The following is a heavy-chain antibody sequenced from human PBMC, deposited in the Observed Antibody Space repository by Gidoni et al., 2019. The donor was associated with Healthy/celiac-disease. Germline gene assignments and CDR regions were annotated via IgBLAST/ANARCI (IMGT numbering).Heavy chain of an antibody. Sequence: QITLKESGPTLVKPTQTLTLTCTFSGFSLSTSGVGVGWIRQPPGKALEWLALIYWDDDKRYSPSLKSRLTITKDTSKNQVVLTMTNMDPVDTATYYCAHSVGCSGGSCYSKLINWFDPWGQGTLVTVSS. D-gene: IGHD2-15*01. V-gene: IGHV2-5*02. J-gene: IGHJ5*02. CDR2: IYWDDDK. CDR1: GFSLSTSGVG. CDR3: AHSVGCSGGSCYSKLINWFDP.